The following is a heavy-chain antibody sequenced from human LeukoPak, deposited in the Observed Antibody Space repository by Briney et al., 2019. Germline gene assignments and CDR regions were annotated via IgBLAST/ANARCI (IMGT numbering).Heavy chain of an antibody. V-gene: IGHV1-46*01. CDR2: INPSGGST. D-gene: IGHD2-15*01. CDR3: ATRGYCSGGSCYSYYYYYMDV. Sequence: GASVKVSCKSSGYTFTSYYMHWVRQAPGQGLEWMGIINPSGGSTSYAQKFQGRLTMTRDMSTSTVYMELSSLRSEDTAVYYCATRGYCSGGSCYSYYYYYMDVWGKGTTVTISS. CDR1: GYTFTSYY. J-gene: IGHJ6*03.